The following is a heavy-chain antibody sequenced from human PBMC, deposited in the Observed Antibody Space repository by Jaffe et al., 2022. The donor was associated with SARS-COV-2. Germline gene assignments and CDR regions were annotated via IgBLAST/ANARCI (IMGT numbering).Heavy chain of an antibody. CDR2: INSDGSST. V-gene: IGHV3-74*01. CDR1: GFTFSNYW. D-gene: IGHD3-10*01. J-gene: IGHJ6*03. Sequence: EVQLVESGGGLVQPGGSLRLSCAASGFTFSNYWMHWVRQAPGKGLVWVSRINSDGSSTSYADYVKGRFTISRDNAKNTLYLQMNSLRAEDTAVYYCARDYYGSGSASYYFYMDVWGKGTTVTVSS. CDR3: ARDYYGSGSASYYFYMDV.